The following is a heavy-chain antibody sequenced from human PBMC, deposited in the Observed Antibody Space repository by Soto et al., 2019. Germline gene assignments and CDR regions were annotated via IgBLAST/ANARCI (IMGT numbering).Heavy chain of an antibody. J-gene: IGHJ6*03. CDR1: GYTFSNYA. Sequence: GASVKVSCTASGYTFSNYAVHWVRQAPGQRLEWMGWINAGNGNTRYSQKFQGRVTISRDTSARTVYMELNGLRSEDTAVYFCARGHLAVVPVASWFYYMDVWGNGTTVTVSS. D-gene: IGHD2-2*01. CDR3: ARGHLAVVPVASWFYYMDV. CDR2: INAGNGNT. V-gene: IGHV1-3*01.